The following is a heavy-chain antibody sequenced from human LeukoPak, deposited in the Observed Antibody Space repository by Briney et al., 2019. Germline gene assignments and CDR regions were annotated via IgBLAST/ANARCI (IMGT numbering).Heavy chain of an antibody. CDR3: ARDQGFSYYYYYMDV. CDR2: INQDGSEK. CDR1: GFTLKNYW. J-gene: IGHJ6*03. V-gene: IGHV3-7*01. Sequence: GGSLRLSCGASGFTLKNYWMSWVRQAPGKGLEWVANINQDGSEKYYVDSVKGRLTISRDNAKNSLYLRMNSLRAEDTAVYYCARDQGFSYYYYYMDVWGKGTTVTVSS. D-gene: IGHD3-3*01.